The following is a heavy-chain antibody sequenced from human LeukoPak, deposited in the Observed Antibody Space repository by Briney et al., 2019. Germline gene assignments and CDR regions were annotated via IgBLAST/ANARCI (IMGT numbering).Heavy chain of an antibody. CDR2: IYYSGST. Sequence: SETLSLTCSVSGVSISAYYWSWIRQPPGKGLEWIGYIYYSGSTNYNPSLKSRVTISVDTSKNQFSLKLSSVTAADTAVYYCARHGNYYVRYFDLWGRGTLVTVSS. V-gene: IGHV4-59*08. CDR3: ARHGNYYVRYFDL. D-gene: IGHD3-10*02. CDR1: GVSISAYY. J-gene: IGHJ2*01.